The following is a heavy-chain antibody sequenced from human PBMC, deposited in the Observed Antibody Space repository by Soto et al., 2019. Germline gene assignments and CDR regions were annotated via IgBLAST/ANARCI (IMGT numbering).Heavy chain of an antibody. Sequence: GGSLRLSCAASGFTFGDFSMAWIRQAPGKGLEWVATISGPSSYTYYADSVKARFTASRDNAKKSLYLQMSSLRAEDTAVYYCARAGYAYAFDYWGQGSLVTVSS. V-gene: IGHV3-21*01. J-gene: IGHJ4*02. D-gene: IGHD3-16*01. CDR2: ISGPSSYT. CDR1: GFTFGDFS. CDR3: ARAGYAYAFDY.